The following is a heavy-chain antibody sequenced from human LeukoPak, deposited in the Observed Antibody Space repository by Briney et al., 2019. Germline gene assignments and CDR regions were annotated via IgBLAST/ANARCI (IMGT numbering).Heavy chain of an antibody. CDR2: IYHSGST. V-gene: IGHV4-38-2*02. D-gene: IGHD3-3*01. CDR1: GYSISSGYY. Sequence: PSETLSLTCTVSGYSISSGYYWGWIRQPPGKGLEWIGSIYHSGSTYYKPSLKSRVTISVDTSKNQFSLKLSSVTAADTAVYYCARDHGGRFPYNWFDPWGQGTLVTVSS. CDR3: ARDHGGRFPYNWFDP. J-gene: IGHJ5*02.